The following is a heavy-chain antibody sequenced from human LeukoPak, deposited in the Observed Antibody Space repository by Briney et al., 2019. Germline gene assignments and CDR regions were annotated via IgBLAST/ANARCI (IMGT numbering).Heavy chain of an antibody. CDR1: GFTFSSYS. Sequence: GGSLRLSCAASGFTFSSYSMNWVRQAPGKGLEWVSYISSSSSTIYYADSVKGRFTISRDNAKNSLHLQMNSLRAEDTAVYYCARGVVPAAIGYWGQGTLVTVSS. J-gene: IGHJ4*02. CDR3: ARGVVPAAIGY. D-gene: IGHD2-2*01. V-gene: IGHV3-48*04. CDR2: ISSSSSTI.